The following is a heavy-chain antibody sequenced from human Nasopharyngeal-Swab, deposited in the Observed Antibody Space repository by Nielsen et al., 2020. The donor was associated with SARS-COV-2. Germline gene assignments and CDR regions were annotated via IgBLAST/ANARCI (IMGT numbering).Heavy chain of an antibody. CDR3: ARGGGNSVWDFDY. V-gene: IGHV1-69*06. J-gene: IGHJ4*02. D-gene: IGHD4-23*01. Sequence: WVRQAPGQGLEWMGGIIPIFGTANYAQKFQGRVTITADKSTSTAYMELSSLRSEDTAVYYCARGGGNSVWDFDYWGQGTLVTVS. CDR2: IIPIFGTA.